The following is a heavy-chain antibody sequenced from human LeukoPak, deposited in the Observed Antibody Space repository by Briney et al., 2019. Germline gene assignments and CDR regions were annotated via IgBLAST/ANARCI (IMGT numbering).Heavy chain of an antibody. CDR2: IYYSGST. D-gene: IGHD3-10*01. J-gene: IGHJ4*02. V-gene: IGHV4-39*01. CDR3: ARLWFGELSYFDY. CDR1: GGSISSSSYY. Sequence: PSETLSLTCTVSGGSISSSSYYWGWIRQPPGKGLEWIGSIYYSGSTYYNPSLKSRVTISVVTSKNQFSLKLSSVTAADTAVYYCARLWFGELSYFDYWGQGTLVTVSS.